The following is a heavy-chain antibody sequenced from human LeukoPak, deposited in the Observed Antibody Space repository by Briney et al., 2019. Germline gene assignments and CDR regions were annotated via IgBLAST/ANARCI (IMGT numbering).Heavy chain of an antibody. J-gene: IGHJ4*02. D-gene: IGHD6-13*01. CDR1: GDSITNGNW. Sequence: SETLSLTCAVSGDSITNGNWWSWVRQPPGKGLDWIGEIYHSGRTNYGPSLKSRVIISVDKSKNQFSLNLNSVTAADTAVYYCASLMLIAAGYDYWGQGNLVTVSS. CDR2: IYHSGRT. CDR3: ASLMLIAAGYDY. V-gene: IGHV4-4*02.